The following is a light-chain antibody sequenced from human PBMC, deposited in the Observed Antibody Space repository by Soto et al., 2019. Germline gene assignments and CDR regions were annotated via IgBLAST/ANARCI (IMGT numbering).Light chain of an antibody. J-gene: IGLJ2*01. CDR1: RSYIGAGYD. Sequence: QSVLTQPPSLSGAPGQRVTISCTGSRSYIGAGYDVHWYQHLTGTATKVLIFDNSNRPSGVPYRFSGSKSGTAASLAINGLRAEDEDVYDCYSYDVSLRGPAFGGGTKVTVL. CDR3: YSYDVSLRGPA. V-gene: IGLV1-40*01. CDR2: DNS.